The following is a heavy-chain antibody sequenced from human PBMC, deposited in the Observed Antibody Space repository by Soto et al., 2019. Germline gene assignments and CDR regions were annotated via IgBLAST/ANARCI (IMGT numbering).Heavy chain of an antibody. CDR2: IIPIFGTA. CDR1: GGPFSRHA. Sequence: GASVKVSFQAFGGPFSRHAISWVRQAPGTRLEWMGGIIPIFGTANYAQKFQGRVTITADESTSTAYMELSSLRSEDTAVYYCARGKSYYDSSGYYYPDYWGQGTLVTVSS. D-gene: IGHD3-22*01. J-gene: IGHJ4*02. V-gene: IGHV1-69*13. CDR3: ARGKSYYDSSGYYYPDY.